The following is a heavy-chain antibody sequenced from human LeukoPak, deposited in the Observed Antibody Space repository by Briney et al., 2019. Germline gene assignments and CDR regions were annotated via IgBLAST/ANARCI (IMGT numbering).Heavy chain of an antibody. D-gene: IGHD3-10*01. CDR3: ARGGNGSGSYVWFDP. J-gene: IGHJ5*02. V-gene: IGHV1-46*01. Sequence: VASVKVSCKASGYTFTNFYMHSLRQAPGQGLEWMGIINPSGGSPTFAQKFQGRVTMTGDTSTSTVYMELSSLGSEDTAIYYCARGGNGSGSYVWFDPWGQGTLVTVSS. CDR1: GYTFTNFY. CDR2: INPSGGSP.